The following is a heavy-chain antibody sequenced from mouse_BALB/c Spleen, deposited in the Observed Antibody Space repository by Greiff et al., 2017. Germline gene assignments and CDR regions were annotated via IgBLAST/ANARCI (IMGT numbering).Heavy chain of an antibody. CDR3: ARGWLLDYAMDY. V-gene: IGHV1-14*01. J-gene: IGHJ4*01. D-gene: IGHD2-3*01. CDR2: INPYNDGT. CDR1: GYTFTSYV. Sequence: EVQRVESGPELVKPGASVKMSCKASGYTFTSYVMHWVKQKPGQGLEWIGYINPYNDGTKYNEKFKGKATLTSDKSSSTAYMELSSLTSEDSAVYYCARGWLLDYAMDYWGQGTSVTVSS.